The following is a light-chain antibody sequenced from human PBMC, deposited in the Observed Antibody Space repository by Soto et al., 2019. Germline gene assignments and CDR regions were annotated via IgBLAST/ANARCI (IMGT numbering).Light chain of an antibody. V-gene: IGLV2-11*01. CDR1: SSDVGCYNY. CDR2: DVS. Sequence: QSALTQPRSVSGSPGQSVTISCTGTSSDVGCYNYVSWYQQHPGKAPKLMIYDVSERPSGVPDRFSGSKSGNTASLTISGLQAEDEADYYCCSYAGSYTYVFGTGTKVTVL. CDR3: CSYAGSYTYV. J-gene: IGLJ1*01.